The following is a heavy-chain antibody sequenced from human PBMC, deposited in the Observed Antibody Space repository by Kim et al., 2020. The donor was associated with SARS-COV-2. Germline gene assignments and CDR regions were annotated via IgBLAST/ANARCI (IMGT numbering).Heavy chain of an antibody. CDR1: GYTFINYY. J-gene: IGHJ2*01. CDR3: VGERARAQYFDL. Sequence: ASVKVSCKASGYTFINYYFHWVRQAPGQGLEWMGIVNPGDGDTSYTQKFQGRVTMTRDTSTSTVFMELGSLTSEDTAVYYCVGERARAQYFDLWGRGTLVTVPS. CDR2: VNPGDGDT. V-gene: IGHV1-46*01.